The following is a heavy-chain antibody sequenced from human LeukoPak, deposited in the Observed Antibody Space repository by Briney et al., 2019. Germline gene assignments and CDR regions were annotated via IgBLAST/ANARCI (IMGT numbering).Heavy chain of an antibody. D-gene: IGHD1-1*01. CDR3: ARGFAKSYWKDAFDI. Sequence: SETLSLTCTVSDDSISSSDYYWDWIRQPPGKGLEWIGSIYYTGSTHYNPSLKSRVTISVDTSKNQFSLKLSSVTAADTAVYYYARGFAKSYWKDAFDIWGQGTMVTVSS. CDR1: DDSISSSDYY. CDR2: IYYTGST. J-gene: IGHJ3*02. V-gene: IGHV4-39*07.